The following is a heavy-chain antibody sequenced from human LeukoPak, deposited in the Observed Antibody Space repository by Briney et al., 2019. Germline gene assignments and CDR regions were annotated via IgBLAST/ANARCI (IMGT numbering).Heavy chain of an antibody. CDR1: GYTFTGYY. J-gene: IGHJ3*02. CDR2: INPNSGGT. D-gene: IGHD1-26*01. V-gene: IGHV1-2*02. CDR3: ATDSLGLSGIDAFDI. Sequence: ASVKVSCKASGYTFTGYYMHWVRQAPGQGLEWMGWINPNSGGTNYAQKFQGRVTMTRDTSISTAYMELSSLRSEDTALYYCATDSLGLSGIDAFDIWGQGTMVTVSS.